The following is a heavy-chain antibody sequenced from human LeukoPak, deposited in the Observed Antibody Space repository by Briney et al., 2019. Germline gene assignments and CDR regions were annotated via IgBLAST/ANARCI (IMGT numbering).Heavy chain of an antibody. CDR3: ARVLNDSSGYNYPY. CDR2: INPSGGST. CDR1: GYTFTSYY. Sequence: ASVKVSCKASGYTFTSYYMHWVRQAPGQGLEWMGIINPSGGSTSYAQKFRGRVTMTRDTSISTAYMELSRLRSDDTAVYYCARVLNDSSGYNYPYWGQGTLVTVSS. V-gene: IGHV1-46*01. J-gene: IGHJ4*02. D-gene: IGHD3-22*01.